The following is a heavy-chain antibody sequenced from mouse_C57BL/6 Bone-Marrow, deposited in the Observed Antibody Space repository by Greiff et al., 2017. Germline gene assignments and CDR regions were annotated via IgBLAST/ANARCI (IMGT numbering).Heavy chain of an antibody. V-gene: IGHV5-6*01. CDR3: ARQALRSGDY. J-gene: IGHJ4*01. CDR2: ISRGGSYT. CDR1: GFTFSSYG. Sequence: EVQLVESGGDLVKPGGSLKLSCAASGFTFSSYGMSWVRQTPDQRLEWVATISRGGSYTYYPDSVKGRVTISRDTAKNTLYLQMSSLTSEDTAMYYCARQALRSGDYWGQGTSVTVSS.